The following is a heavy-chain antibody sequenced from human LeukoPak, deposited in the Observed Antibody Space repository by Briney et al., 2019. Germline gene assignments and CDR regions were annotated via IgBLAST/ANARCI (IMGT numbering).Heavy chain of an antibody. CDR1: GFTFSSYW. D-gene: IGHD1-26*01. Sequence: GGSLRLSCAASGFTFSSYWMHWVRQAPGKGLVWVSRINSDGSSTTYADSVKGRFTISRDNAKNTLYLQMNSLRAEDTAVYYCAKDRVVGTTRDFDYWGQGTLVTVSS. CDR2: INSDGSST. J-gene: IGHJ4*02. V-gene: IGHV3-74*01. CDR3: AKDRVVGTTRDFDY.